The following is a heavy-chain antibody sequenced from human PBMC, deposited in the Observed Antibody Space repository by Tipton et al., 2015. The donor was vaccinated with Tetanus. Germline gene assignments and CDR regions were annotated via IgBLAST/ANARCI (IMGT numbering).Heavy chain of an antibody. V-gene: IGHV1-18*01. CDR3: ARDPGYFDSSGYYGYASDM. CDR2: ISGNNGDT. J-gene: IGHJ3*02. Sequence: QSGPEVKKPGASMKVSCKAFGYIFTSYGISWVRQALGQGLEWMGWISGNNGDTKYAQNLQGRVTMTTDTSTSTAYMELRSLRSDDTAVYYCARDPGYFDSSGYYGYASDMWGQGTMVTVSS. D-gene: IGHD3-22*01. CDR1: GYIFTSYG.